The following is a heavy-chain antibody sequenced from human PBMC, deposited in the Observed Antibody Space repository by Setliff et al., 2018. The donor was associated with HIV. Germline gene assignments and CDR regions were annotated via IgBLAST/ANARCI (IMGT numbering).Heavy chain of an antibody. J-gene: IGHJ4*02. Sequence: GGSLRLSCATSGFTLSPYAIHWVRQAPGMGLEWVAMIWADEITKFYADSVKGRFTISRDNSKNTMYLQMNTLRVEDTAVYYCARDFSTYYSIDSWGQGTLVTAPQ. CDR3: ARDFSTYYSIDS. CDR2: IWADEITK. V-gene: IGHV3-33*01. CDR1: GFTLSPYA. D-gene: IGHD3-22*01.